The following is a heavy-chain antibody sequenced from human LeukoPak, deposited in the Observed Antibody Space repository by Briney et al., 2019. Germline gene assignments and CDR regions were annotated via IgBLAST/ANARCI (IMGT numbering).Heavy chain of an antibody. CDR3: AREGGRPGYFGSGSP. V-gene: IGHV3-23*01. J-gene: IGHJ4*02. Sequence: GGSLRLSCAASGFTFSSCAMSWVRQAPEKGLEWVSGISGGGGDTYYAGSVKGRFTISRDNSKNTLYLQMSSLRAEDTAVYYCAREGGRPGYFGSGSPWGQGTLVTVSS. CDR2: ISGGGGDT. CDR1: GFTFSSCA. D-gene: IGHD3-10*01.